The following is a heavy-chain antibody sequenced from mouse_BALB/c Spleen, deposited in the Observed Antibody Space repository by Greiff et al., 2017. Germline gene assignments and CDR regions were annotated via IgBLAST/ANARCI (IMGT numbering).Heavy chain of an antibody. D-gene: IGHD1-1*01. CDR3: ERWEDYYGSSEYFDV. CDR2: ISSGSSTI. Sequence: EVKLVESGGGLVQPGGSRKLSCAASGFTFSSFGMHWVRQSPEKGLEWVAYISSGSSTIYYADTVKGRFTISRDNPKNTLCLQMTSLRSEDTAMYCCERWEDYYGSSEYFDVWGAGTTVTVSS. V-gene: IGHV5-17*02. J-gene: IGHJ1*01. CDR1: GFTFSSFG.